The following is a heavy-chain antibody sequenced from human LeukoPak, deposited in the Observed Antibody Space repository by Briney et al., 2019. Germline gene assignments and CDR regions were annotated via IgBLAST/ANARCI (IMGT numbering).Heavy chain of an antibody. J-gene: IGHJ3*02. CDR1: VGSFSGYY. CDR2: INHSGST. CDR3: ARGRTGGGHAFDI. Sequence: PSETLSLTCAVHVGSFSGYYWSWIRQPPGKGLEWIGEINHSGSTNYNPSLKSRVTISVDTSKNQFSLKLTSVTAVDTAVYYCARGRTGGGHAFDIWGQGTMVTVSS. V-gene: IGHV4-34*01. D-gene: IGHD3-16*01.